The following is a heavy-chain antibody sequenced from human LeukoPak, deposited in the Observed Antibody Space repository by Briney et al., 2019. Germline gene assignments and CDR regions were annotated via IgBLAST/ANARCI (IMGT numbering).Heavy chain of an antibody. D-gene: IGHD1-26*01. CDR1: GGSISSSSYY. J-gene: IGHJ4*02. CDR3: ASGSGSYHFDY. Sequence: PSETLSLTCTVSGGSISSSSYYWGWIRQPPGKGLEWIGSIYYSGSTYYNPSLKSRVTISVDTSKNQFSLKLSSVTAADTAVYYCASGSGSYHFDYWGQGTLVTVSS. CDR2: IYYSGST. V-gene: IGHV4-39*07.